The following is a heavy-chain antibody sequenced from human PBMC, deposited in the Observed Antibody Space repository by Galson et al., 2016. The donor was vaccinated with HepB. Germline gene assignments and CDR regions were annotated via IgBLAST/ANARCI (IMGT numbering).Heavy chain of an antibody. J-gene: IGHJ4*02. D-gene: IGHD2-21*01. Sequence: SLRLSCAVSGLRFSDLWMHWVRQAPGKGPEWVANIKGGGSLKFYVDSVRGRFTISRDNAKNSVYLQMNSLTVEDTGVYYCAREGIGDYFDWGQGTLVTVSS. CDR3: AREGIGDYFD. CDR1: GLRFSDLW. V-gene: IGHV3-7*01. CDR2: IKGGGSLK.